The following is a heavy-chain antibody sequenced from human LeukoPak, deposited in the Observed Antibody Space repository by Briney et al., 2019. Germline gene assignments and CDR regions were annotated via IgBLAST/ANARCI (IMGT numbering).Heavy chain of an antibody. V-gene: IGHV3-23*01. CDR3: ARDILTGYYAFDY. J-gene: IGHJ4*02. CDR1: GFTFSSYA. Sequence: PGGSLRLSCAASGFTFSSYAMSWVRQAPGKGLEWVSAISGSGGSTYYADSVKGRFTISGDNSKNTLYLQMNSLRAEDTAVYYCARDILTGYYAFDYWGQGTLVTVSS. CDR2: ISGSGGST. D-gene: IGHD3-9*01.